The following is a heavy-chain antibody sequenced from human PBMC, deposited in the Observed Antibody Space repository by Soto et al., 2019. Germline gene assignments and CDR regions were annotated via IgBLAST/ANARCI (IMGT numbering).Heavy chain of an antibody. J-gene: IGHJ2*01. CDR1: GGTFSRYA. V-gene: IGHV1-69*05. D-gene: IGHD6-19*01. Sequence: QVQLVQSGAEVKKYGSSVKVSCKASGGTFSRYAISWVRQAPGQGLEWMGGITPMFGTANYAQKFQGRVTITXGEXTXIAYMELSSLRSDDTAVYYCAQTLGLAVAGPGRFDLWGRGTLVTVSS. CDR3: AQTLGLAVAGPGRFDL. CDR2: ITPMFGTA.